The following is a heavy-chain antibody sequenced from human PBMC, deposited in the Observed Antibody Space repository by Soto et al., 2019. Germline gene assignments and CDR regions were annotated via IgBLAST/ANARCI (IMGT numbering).Heavy chain of an antibody. D-gene: IGHD3-3*01. CDR2: ISAYDGDT. J-gene: IGHJ4*02. CDR3: AYSRSGYRY. V-gene: IGHV1-18*01. Sequence: QVQLVQSGAEVKKPGASVKVSCKASGYTFASYGIIWVRQAPGQGLEWMGWISAYDGDTKYAQNLQGRVTMTTDTSTSTAYMELTILRSDDTAVYYCAYSRSGYRYWGQGTLVTVSS. CDR1: GYTFASYG.